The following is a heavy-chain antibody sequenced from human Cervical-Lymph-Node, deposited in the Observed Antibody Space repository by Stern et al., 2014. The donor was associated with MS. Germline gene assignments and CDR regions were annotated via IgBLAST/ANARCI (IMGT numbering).Heavy chain of an antibody. CDR2: ISYDGTNK. Sequence: VQLVESGGGVVQPGRSLRLSCEASGFIFSSYGMHWVRQAPGKGLEWVTVISYDGTNKYYADSVKGRFTISRDNSKNTVYLQMISLRPEDTAMYYCAKTHAGSGLGVLPESWGQGTLVTVSS. CDR3: AKTHAGSGLGVLPES. D-gene: IGHD6-25*01. CDR1: GFIFSSYG. J-gene: IGHJ5*02. V-gene: IGHV3-30*18.